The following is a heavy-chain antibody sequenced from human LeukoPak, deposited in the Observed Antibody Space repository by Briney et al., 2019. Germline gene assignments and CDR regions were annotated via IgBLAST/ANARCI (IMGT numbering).Heavy chain of an antibody. CDR3: AREGGYSSGWYYFDY. Sequence: SETLSLTCTVSGGSISSGSYYWSWIRQPAGKGLEWIGRIYTSGSTNYNPSLKSQVTISVDTSKNQFSLKLSSVTAADTAVYYCAREGGYSSGWYYFDYWGQGTLVTVSS. D-gene: IGHD6-19*01. J-gene: IGHJ4*02. V-gene: IGHV4-61*02. CDR1: GGSISSGSYY. CDR2: IYTSGST.